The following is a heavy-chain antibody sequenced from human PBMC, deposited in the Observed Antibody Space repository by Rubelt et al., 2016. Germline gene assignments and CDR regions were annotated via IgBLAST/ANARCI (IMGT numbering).Heavy chain of an antibody. CDR2: IYYSGST. V-gene: IGHV4-39*07. J-gene: IGHJ3*02. CDR3: ARDWGGSYFGVVAFDI. D-gene: IGHD1-26*01. Sequence: ISSSSYYWGWIRQPPGKGLEWIGSIYYSGSTYYNPSLKSRVTISVDTSKNQFSLKLSSVTAADTAVYYCARDWGGSYFGVVAFDIWGQGTMVTVSS. CDR1: ISSSSYY.